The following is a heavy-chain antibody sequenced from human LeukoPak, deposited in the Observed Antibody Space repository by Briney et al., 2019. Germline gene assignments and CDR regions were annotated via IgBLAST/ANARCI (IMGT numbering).Heavy chain of an antibody. D-gene: IGHD6-19*01. J-gene: IGHJ4*02. V-gene: IGHV4-39*07. Sequence: SETLSLTCTVSGGSISSSSYYWGWIRQPPGKGLEWIGSIYYSGSTYYNPSLKSRVTISVDTSKNQFSLKLSSVTVADTAVYYCAYRMAVAGRRTDYWGQGTLVTVSS. CDR1: GGSISSSSYY. CDR3: AYRMAVAGRRTDY. CDR2: IYYSGST.